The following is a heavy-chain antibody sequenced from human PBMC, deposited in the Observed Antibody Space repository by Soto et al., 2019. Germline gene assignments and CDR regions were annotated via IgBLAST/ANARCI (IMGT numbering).Heavy chain of an antibody. CDR1: GFTFSSYS. Sequence: EVQLVESGGGLVQPGGSLRLSCAASGFTFSSYSMNWVRQAPGKGLEWISYISSSSIYYADSVKGRFTISRDNVKTSLYLQMNSLRVEDTAMYYCVRAECTSCYGFRHWGQGTLVTVSS. J-gene: IGHJ1*01. CDR3: VRAECTSCYGFRH. CDR2: ISSSSI. D-gene: IGHD2-2*01. V-gene: IGHV3-48*01.